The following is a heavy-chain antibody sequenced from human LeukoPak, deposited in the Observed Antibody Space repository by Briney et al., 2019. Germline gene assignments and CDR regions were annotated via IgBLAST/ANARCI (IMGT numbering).Heavy chain of an antibody. Sequence: SQTLSLTCAIPGDSVSSNSAAWNWIRQSPSRGLEWLGRTYYRSKWYNDHAVSVKSRITINLDTSKNQFSLQLNSVTPEDTAVYYCAKFGTSGYYYDDYWGQGTLVTVSS. D-gene: IGHD3-22*01. CDR3: AKFGTSGYYYDDY. J-gene: IGHJ4*02. CDR2: TYYRSKWYN. CDR1: GDSVSSNSAA. V-gene: IGHV6-1*01.